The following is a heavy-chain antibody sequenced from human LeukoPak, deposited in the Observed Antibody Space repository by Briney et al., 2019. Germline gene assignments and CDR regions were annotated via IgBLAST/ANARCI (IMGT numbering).Heavy chain of an antibody. Sequence: PGGSLRLSCAASGFSFSSYGFHWVRKAPGKGLEWVSAISYDGKNIHYADSVKGRFTIPRDNSRNTVYLQMNSLRVEDTAVYYCARTYSRESGYDFVFHYWGQGTRVTVSS. CDR2: ISYDGKNI. CDR3: ARTYSRESGYDFVFHY. CDR1: GFSFSSYG. J-gene: IGHJ4*02. V-gene: IGHV3-33*01. D-gene: IGHD5-12*01.